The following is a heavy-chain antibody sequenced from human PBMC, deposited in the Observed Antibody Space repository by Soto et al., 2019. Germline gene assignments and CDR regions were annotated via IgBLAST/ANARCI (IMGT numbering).Heavy chain of an antibody. CDR3: AREPGIAVAGKYYYYYGMDV. V-gene: IGHV4-4*02. J-gene: IGHJ6*02. CDR1: GGSISSSSW. D-gene: IGHD6-19*01. CDR2: IYHTGNT. Sequence: SETLSLTCAVSGGSISSSSWWSWVRQPPGKGLEWIGEIYHTGNTNYNPSLESRVTISVDKSKNQFSLKLSSVTAADTAVYYCAREPGIAVAGKYYYYYGMDVWGQGTTVTVS.